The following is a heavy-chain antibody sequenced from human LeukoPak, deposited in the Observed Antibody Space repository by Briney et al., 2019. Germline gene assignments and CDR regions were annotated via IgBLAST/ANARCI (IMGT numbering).Heavy chain of an antibody. Sequence: GGSLRLSCAASGFTFSSYGMSWVRQAPGKGLEWVSAISGSGGSTYYADSVKGRFTISRDNSKNTLYLQMNSLRAEDTAVYYCAKTKENRGFLRYFDWLPHYYFDYWGQGTLVTVSS. D-gene: IGHD3-9*01. J-gene: IGHJ4*02. CDR1: GFTFSSYG. V-gene: IGHV3-23*01. CDR2: ISGSGGST. CDR3: AKTKENRGFLRYFDWLPHYYFDY.